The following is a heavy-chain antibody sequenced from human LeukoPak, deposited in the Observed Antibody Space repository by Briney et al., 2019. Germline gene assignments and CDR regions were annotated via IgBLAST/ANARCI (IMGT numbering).Heavy chain of an antibody. CDR1: GYTFTGYY. V-gene: IGHV1-2*02. J-gene: IGHJ4*02. Sequence: GASVKVSCKASGYTFTGYYMHWVRQAPGQGLEWMGWIDPDSGGTNYAQKFQGRVTMTRDTSISTAYMDLNRLTSDDTAVYYCARGSAFSGEILRANDYWGQGTLVTVSS. CDR2: IDPDSGGT. CDR3: ARGSAFSGEILRANDY. D-gene: IGHD1-26*01.